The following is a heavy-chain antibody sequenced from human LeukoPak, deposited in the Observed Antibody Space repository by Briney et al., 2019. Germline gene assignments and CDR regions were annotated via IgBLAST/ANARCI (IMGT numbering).Heavy chain of an antibody. V-gene: IGHV1-2*02. Sequence: GASVKVSCKTSGYTFSDNYIHWVRQAPGQGLEWMGWIAPKSGAANYAPKLQDRVTLTRDTSFSTAYMELSRLRSDDTAVYYCARDQGPERYCTNGVCWPVGYWGQGTLVTVSS. D-gene: IGHD2-8*01. J-gene: IGHJ4*02. CDR2: IAPKSGAA. CDR1: GYTFSDNY. CDR3: ARDQGPERYCTNGVCWPVGY.